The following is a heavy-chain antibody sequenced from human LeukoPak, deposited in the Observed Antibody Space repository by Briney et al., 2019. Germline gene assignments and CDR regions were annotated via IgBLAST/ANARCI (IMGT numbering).Heavy chain of an antibody. Sequence: SETLSLTCTVSGGSISSYYWSWIRQPPGKGLEWIGYIYYSGSTNYNPSLKSRVTISVDTSKNQFSLKLSSVTAADTAVYYCAXXXXXYNNHFDYWGQGTLVTVSS. J-gene: IGHJ4*02. CDR2: IYYSGST. CDR3: AXXXXXYNNHFDY. D-gene: IGHD1-14*01. CDR1: GGSISSYY. V-gene: IGHV4-59*08.